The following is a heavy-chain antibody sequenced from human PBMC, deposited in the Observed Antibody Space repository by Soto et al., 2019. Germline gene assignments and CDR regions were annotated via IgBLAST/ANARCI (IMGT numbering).Heavy chain of an antibody. CDR1: GFTFSSYA. D-gene: IGHD3-9*01. V-gene: IGHV3-23*01. J-gene: IGHJ6*02. Sequence: GGSLRLSCAASGFTFSSYAMSWVRQAPGKGLEWVSAISGSGGSTYYADSVKGRFTISRDNSKNTLYLQMNSLRAEDTAVYYCAKDLLRYFDWSPLDVWGQGTTVTVSS. CDR2: ISGSGGST. CDR3: AKDLLRYFDWSPLDV.